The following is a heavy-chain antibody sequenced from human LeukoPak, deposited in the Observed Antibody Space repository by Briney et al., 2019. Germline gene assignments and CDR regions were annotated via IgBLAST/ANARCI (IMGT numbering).Heavy chain of an antibody. CDR2: IKQDGSEK. CDR1: GFTFSSYW. D-gene: IGHD2-8*02. CDR3: ARDPQPRLYGYNWFDP. Sequence: GGSLRLSCAASGFTFSSYWMSWVRQVPGKGLEWVANIKQDGSEKYYVDSVKGRFTISRDNAKNSLYLQMNSLRAEDTAVYYCARDPQPRLYGYNWFDPWGQGTLVTVSS. V-gene: IGHV3-7*01. J-gene: IGHJ5*02.